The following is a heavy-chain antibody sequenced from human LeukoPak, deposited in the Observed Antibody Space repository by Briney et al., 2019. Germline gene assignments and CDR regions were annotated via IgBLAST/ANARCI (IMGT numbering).Heavy chain of an antibody. J-gene: IGHJ4*02. Sequence: VASVKVSCKASGYTFSSCDINWVRQAAGQGLEWMGWMNPKTGNTGFSQKFQGRVTITRDTSISTAYMELSRLTSEDTGVYYCTRGLPRDGLVVIAAANEYWGQGSLVTVSS. D-gene: IGHD2-2*01. CDR1: GYTFSSCD. V-gene: IGHV1-8*03. CDR2: MNPKTGNT. CDR3: TRGLPRDGLVVIAAANEY.